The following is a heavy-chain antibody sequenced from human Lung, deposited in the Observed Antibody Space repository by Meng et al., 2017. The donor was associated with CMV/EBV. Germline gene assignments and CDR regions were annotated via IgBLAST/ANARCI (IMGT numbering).Heavy chain of an antibody. CDR3: ARCNYYYDSSGPFGP. CDR1: GYTFGDYF. CDR2: INPRSGDT. J-gene: IGHJ5*02. Sequence: ASXXVSXKAFGYTFGDYFMHWVRQAPGQGLEWMGWINPRSGDTNYAQEFQGRVTMTRDTTISATYMELGRLRPDDTAVYYCARCNYYYDSSGPFGPLGQGXLVTVSS. V-gene: IGHV1-2*02. D-gene: IGHD3-22*01.